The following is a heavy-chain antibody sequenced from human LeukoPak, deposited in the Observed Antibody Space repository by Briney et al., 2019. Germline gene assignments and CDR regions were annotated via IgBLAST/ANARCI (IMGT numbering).Heavy chain of an antibody. CDR2: IYTSGST. CDR1: GGSISSGSYY. Sequence: SETLSLTCTVSGGSISSGSYYWSWIRQPAGKGLEWIGRIYTSGSTNYNPSLKSRVTISVDTSKNQFSLKLSSVTAADTAVYYCASTRWRQYSSSPDAFDIWGQGTMVTVSS. J-gene: IGHJ3*02. V-gene: IGHV4-61*02. CDR3: ASTRWRQYSSSPDAFDI. D-gene: IGHD6-6*01.